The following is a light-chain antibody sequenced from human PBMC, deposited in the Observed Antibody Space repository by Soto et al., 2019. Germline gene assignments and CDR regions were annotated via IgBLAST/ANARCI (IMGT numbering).Light chain of an antibody. V-gene: IGLV3-21*02. Sequence: SYELTQPPSVSVAPGQTARITCGGNNIGRKSVHWYQQKPGQAPLLVVYDDSDRPSGIPERFSGSNSANTATLTFSRVEAGDEADYYCQVWDSSSDHVVFGGGTKLTVL. CDR1: NIGRKS. J-gene: IGLJ2*01. CDR2: DDS. CDR3: QVWDSSSDHVV.